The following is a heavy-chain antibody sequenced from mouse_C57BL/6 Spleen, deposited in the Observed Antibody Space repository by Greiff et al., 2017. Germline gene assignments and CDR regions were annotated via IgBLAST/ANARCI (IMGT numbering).Heavy chain of an antibody. J-gene: IGHJ4*01. Sequence: VMLVESGAELVRPGTSVKVSCKASGYAFTNYLIEWVKQRPGQGLEWIGVINPGSGGTNYNEKFKGKATLTSDKSSSTAYMQLSSLTSEDSAVYFCARSYGSSYYYAMDYWGQGTSVTVSS. V-gene: IGHV1-54*01. CDR1: GYAFTNYL. D-gene: IGHD1-1*01. CDR2: INPGSGGT. CDR3: ARSYGSSYYYAMDY.